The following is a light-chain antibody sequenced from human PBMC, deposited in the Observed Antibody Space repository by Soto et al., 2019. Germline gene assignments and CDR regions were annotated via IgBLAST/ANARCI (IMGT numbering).Light chain of an antibody. CDR1: SSNIGNHY. J-gene: IGLJ2*01. V-gene: IGLV1-51*01. CDR3: GTWDSSLSAVI. CDR2: DNN. Sequence: QSVLTQPPAVSAAPGQKVAISCSGSSSNIGNHYVSWYQQLPGTAPKLLIYDNNRRPSGIPARFSGSKSGTSATLGITGLQTGDEADYYCGTWDSSLSAVIFGGGTKLTVL.